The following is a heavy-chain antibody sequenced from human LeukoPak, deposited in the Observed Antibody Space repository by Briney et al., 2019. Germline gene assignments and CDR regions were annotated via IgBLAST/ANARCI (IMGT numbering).Heavy chain of an antibody. D-gene: IGHD2-2*01. V-gene: IGHV3-7*04. Sequence: GGSLILSCAASGFTFSTYWMTWGRQAPGKGLEWVANIRQDGSEKYYVDSVEGRFTIPRDNAKKSLFLQMNSLRAEDTAVYYCARDMRGDGFDIWGQGTMVTVSS. CDR1: GFTFSTYW. CDR3: ARDMRGDGFDI. J-gene: IGHJ3*02. CDR2: IRQDGSEK.